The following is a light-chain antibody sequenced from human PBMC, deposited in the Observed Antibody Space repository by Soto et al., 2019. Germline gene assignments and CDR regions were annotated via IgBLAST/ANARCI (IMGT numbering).Light chain of an antibody. CDR2: SND. CDR3: AAWDDSLSGWV. Sequence: QSVLTQPPSASGTPGQRVTISCSGSSSNIGSHYIYWYQQLPGTAPKLLIYSNDQRPSGVPDRFSGSKSGTSASLVISGLRSEDEADYYCAAWDDSLSGWVFGGGTKVTVL. J-gene: IGLJ3*02. CDR1: SSNIGSHY. V-gene: IGLV1-47*02.